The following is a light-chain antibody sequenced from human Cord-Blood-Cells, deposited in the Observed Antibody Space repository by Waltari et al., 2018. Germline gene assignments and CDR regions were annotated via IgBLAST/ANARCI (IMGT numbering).Light chain of an antibody. CDR2: GKN. CDR1: SLRNHY. CDR3: NSRDSSGNHLV. Sequence: SSDLTHAPPVSVAFGLPVGLTCQVDSLRNHYASWYQQKPGQAPALVTYGKNNRPSGIPDRFSGSSSGNTASLTITGAQAEDEADYYCNSRDSSGNHLVFGGGTKLTVL. J-gene: IGLJ2*01. V-gene: IGLV3-19*01.